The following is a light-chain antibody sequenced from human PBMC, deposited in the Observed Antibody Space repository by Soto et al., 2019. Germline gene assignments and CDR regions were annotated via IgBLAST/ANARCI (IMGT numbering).Light chain of an antibody. V-gene: IGKV3-11*01. Sequence: VLTQSPGTLSLSPGESATLSCRASQSVNINYLAWYQQKPGQAPRLLMYEASNRAPGIPATFSANGSGTDFTLTITNLEHEDFAVYYCQQRRSWPPTLGGGTKVDIK. CDR2: EAS. CDR3: QQRRSWPPT. CDR1: QSVNINY. J-gene: IGKJ4*01.